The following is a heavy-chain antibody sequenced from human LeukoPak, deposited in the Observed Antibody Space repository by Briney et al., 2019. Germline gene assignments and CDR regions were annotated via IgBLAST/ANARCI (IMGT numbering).Heavy chain of an antibody. CDR1: GFSFSTYD. J-gene: IGHJ4*02. D-gene: IGHD6-19*01. CDR2: IRYDGSDK. Sequence: GGSLRLSCATSGFSFSTYDMQWVRQAPGKGLEWVAFIRYDGSDKYYAESVKGRFTICRDNSKNTLYLQMNSLRAEDTAVYYCARHSAYSSGWTKFDYWGQGTLVTVSS. CDR3: ARHSAYSSGWTKFDY. V-gene: IGHV3-30*02.